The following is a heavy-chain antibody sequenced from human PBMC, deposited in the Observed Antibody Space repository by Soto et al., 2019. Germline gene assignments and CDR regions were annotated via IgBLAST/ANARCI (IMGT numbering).Heavy chain of an antibody. CDR3: VRDGTKTLRDWFDP. CDR2: IYATGTT. CDR1: GASISGYY. D-gene: IGHD1-1*01. V-gene: IGHV4-4*07. J-gene: IGHJ5*02. Sequence: PSETLSLTCTVSGASISGYYWSWIRKSAGKGLEWIGRIYATGTTAYNPSPKSRVMMSVDTSKKQFSLKLRSVTAADTDVVYCVRDGTKTLRDWFDPWGQGISVTVSS.